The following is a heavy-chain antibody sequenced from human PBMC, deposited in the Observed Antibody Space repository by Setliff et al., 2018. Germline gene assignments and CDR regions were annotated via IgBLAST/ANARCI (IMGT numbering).Heavy chain of an antibody. CDR2: IYYSGST. CDR3: ARELYYYGSGSWTFDP. Sequence: SETLSLTCTVSGGSISSGGYYWSWIRQHPGKGLEWIGYIYYSGSTYYNPSLKSRVTISVDTSKNLFSLKLSSVTAAGTAVYYCARELYYYGSGSWTFDPWGQGTLVTVSS. J-gene: IGHJ5*02. CDR1: GGSISSGGYY. V-gene: IGHV4-31*03. D-gene: IGHD3-10*01.